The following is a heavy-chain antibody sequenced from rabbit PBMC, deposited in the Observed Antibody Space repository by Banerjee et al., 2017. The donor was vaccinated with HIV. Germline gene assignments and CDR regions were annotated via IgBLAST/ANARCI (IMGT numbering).Heavy chain of an antibody. CDR2: IYAESSGST. CDR1: GFSFSSSYH. D-gene: IGHD4-1*01. V-gene: IGHV1S40*01. CDR3: ARDLAGVIGWNFNL. J-gene: IGHJ4*01. Sequence: QSLEESGGDLVKPGASLTLTCTASGFSFSSSYHMCWVRQAPGKGLEWIACIYAESSGSTYYASWAKGRFTISSDNAQNTVDLQMNSLTAADTATYFCARDLAGVIGWNFNLWGPGTLVTVS.